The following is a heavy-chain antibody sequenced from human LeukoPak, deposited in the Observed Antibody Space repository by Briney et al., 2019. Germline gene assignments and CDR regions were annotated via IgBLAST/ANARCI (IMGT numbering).Heavy chain of an antibody. Sequence: GGSLRLSCAASGFVFSNNWMYWVRQAPGRGLVWVSRINSDGSSIAYADSVKGRFAISRDNAKNTLFLQMNSLTVEDTAMYYCAKDLSWGATDYWGQGTLVTVSS. V-gene: IGHV3-74*01. J-gene: IGHJ4*02. D-gene: IGHD6-13*01. CDR3: AKDLSWGATDY. CDR1: GFVFSNNW. CDR2: INSDGSSI.